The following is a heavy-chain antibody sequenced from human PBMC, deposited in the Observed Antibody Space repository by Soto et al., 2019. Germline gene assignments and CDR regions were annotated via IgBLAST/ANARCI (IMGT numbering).Heavy chain of an antibody. CDR3: ATGGYHGAGSLRGWFDY. D-gene: IGHD3-10*01. CDR1: GGTLSSYA. Sequence: QVQLVQSGAEVKKPGSSVKVSCQTSGGTLSSYAINWVRQAPGQGLEWMGGIIPTSGTTKSAQNFQGRVPIGGDKSTNTAPMDLGSLRTEDTAVYYCATGGYHGAGSLRGWFDYWGQGTLVTVSS. J-gene: IGHJ4*02. V-gene: IGHV1-69*06. CDR2: IIPTSGTT.